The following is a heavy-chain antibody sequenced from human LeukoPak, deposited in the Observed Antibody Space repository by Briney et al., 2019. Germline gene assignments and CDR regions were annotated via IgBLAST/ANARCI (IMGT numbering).Heavy chain of an antibody. CDR1: GFIFSSYS. Sequence: GGSLRLSCAASGFIFSSYSMNWVRQAPGKGLEWVSYISSSSSTIFYADSVKGRFTISRDNAKNSLYLQMNSLRAEDTAVYYCAELGITMIGGVWGKGTTVTISS. V-gene: IGHV3-48*04. CDR2: ISSSSSTI. J-gene: IGHJ6*04. D-gene: IGHD3-10*02. CDR3: AELGITMIGGV.